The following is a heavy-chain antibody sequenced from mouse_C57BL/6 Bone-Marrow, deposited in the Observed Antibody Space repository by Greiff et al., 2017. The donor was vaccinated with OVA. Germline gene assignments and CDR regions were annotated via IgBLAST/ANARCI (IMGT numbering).Heavy chain of an antibody. CDR1: GFTFSNYW. D-gene: IGHD1-1*01. CDR3: TGDSVITTVVAPAYFDY. V-gene: IGHV6-3*01. CDR2: IRLKSDNYAT. J-gene: IGHJ2*01. Sequence: EVKVVESGGGLVQPGGSMKLSCVASGFTFSNYWMNWVRQSPEKGLEWVAQIRLKSDNYATHYAESVKGRFTISRDDSKSSVYLQMNNLRAEDTGIYYCTGDSVITTVVAPAYFDYWGQGTTLTVSS.